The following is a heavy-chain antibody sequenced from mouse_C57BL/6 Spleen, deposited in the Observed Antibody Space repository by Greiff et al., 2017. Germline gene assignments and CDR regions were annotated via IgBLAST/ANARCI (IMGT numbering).Heavy chain of an antibody. CDR2: IYPGDGDT. D-gene: IGHD2-4*01. V-gene: IGHV1-80*01. J-gene: IGHJ3*01. CDR1: GYAFSSYW. Sequence: QVHVKQSGAELVKPGASVKISCKASGYAFSSYWMNWVKQRPGKGLEWIGQIYPGDGDTNYNGKFKGKATLTADKSSSTAYMQLSSLTSEDSAVYFCASGAYDYDGFAYWGQGTLVTVSA. CDR3: ASGAYDYDGFAY.